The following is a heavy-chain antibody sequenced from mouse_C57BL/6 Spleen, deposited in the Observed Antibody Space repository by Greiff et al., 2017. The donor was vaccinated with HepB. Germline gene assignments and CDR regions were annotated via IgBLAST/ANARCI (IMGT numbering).Heavy chain of an antibody. V-gene: IGHV1-52*01. J-gene: IGHJ1*03. CDR1: SYTFTSYW. D-gene: IGHD1-1*01. Sequence: VQLKQPGAELVRPGSSVKLSCKASSYTFTSYWMHWVKQRPIQGLEWIGNIDPSDSETHYNQKFKDKATLTVDKSSSTAYMQLSSLTSEDSAVYYCARRGPYGSSPYWYFDVWGTGTTVTVSS. CDR3: ARRGPYGSSPYWYFDV. CDR2: IDPSDSET.